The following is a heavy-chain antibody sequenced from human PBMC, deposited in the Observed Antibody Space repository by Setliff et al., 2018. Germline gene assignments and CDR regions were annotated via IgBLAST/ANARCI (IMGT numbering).Heavy chain of an antibody. Sequence: SETLSLTCTVSGVSVSANHYWGWIRQPPGKGLEWIGSISYGGNTYYNPSLKSRVTISVDTSKNQFSLKLSSVTAADTAVYYCARARYCSGGRCYWTWLDSWAQGTLVTVSS. J-gene: IGHJ5*01. CDR3: ARARYCSGGRCYWTWLDS. CDR1: GVSVSANHY. CDR2: ISYGGNT. D-gene: IGHD2-15*01. V-gene: IGHV4-39*07.